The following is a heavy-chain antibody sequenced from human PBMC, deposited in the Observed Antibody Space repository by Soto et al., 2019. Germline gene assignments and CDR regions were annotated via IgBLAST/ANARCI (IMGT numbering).Heavy chain of an antibody. V-gene: IGHV4-59*01. D-gene: IGHD2-2*01. CDR3: AREGYCSSTSCPAINDAFDI. Sequence: SETLSLTCTVSGGSISSYYWSWIRQPPGKGLEWIGYIYYSGSTNYNPSLKSRVTISVDTSKNQFSLKLSSVTAADTAVYYCAREGYCSSTSCPAINDAFDIWGQGTMVTVSS. CDR2: IYYSGST. CDR1: GGSISSYY. J-gene: IGHJ3*02.